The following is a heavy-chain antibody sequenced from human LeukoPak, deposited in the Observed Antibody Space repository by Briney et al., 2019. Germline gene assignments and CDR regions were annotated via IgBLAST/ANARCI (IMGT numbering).Heavy chain of an antibody. Sequence: GGSLRLSCAASGFTFSSYGMHWVRQAPGKGLEWVAVISSYGGNKYYADSVKGRFTISRDNSKNTLFLQMNSLRAEDTAVYYCAKDHKIAAGMGIDYWGQGTLVTVSS. V-gene: IGHV3-30*18. CDR3: AKDHKIAAGMGIDY. J-gene: IGHJ4*02. CDR2: ISSYGGNK. D-gene: IGHD6-13*01. CDR1: GFTFSSYG.